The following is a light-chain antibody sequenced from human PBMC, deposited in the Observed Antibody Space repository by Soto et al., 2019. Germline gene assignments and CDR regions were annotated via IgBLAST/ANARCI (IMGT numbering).Light chain of an antibody. J-gene: IGKJ5*01. CDR2: ATS. V-gene: IGKV1-39*01. CDR1: QNIRTY. Sequence: DIQMTQAPSSLSASVGDRVTITCRASQNIRTYLSWYQQKPGKAPNLLIYATSTLQSGVPSRFSGSGSETDFTLTISSLQPEDFATYYCQQSYSATPITFGQGTRLDVK. CDR3: QQSYSATPIT.